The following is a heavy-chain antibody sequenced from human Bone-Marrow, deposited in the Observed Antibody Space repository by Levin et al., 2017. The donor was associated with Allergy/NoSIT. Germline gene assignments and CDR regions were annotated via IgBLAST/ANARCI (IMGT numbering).Heavy chain of an antibody. Sequence: GGSLRLSCAASGFTFSGSAMHWVRQASGNGLEWVGRIRSKANSYATAYAASVKGRFTISRDDSKNTAYLQMNRLKTEDTAVYYCASVAGTVGVNYWGQGTLVTVSS. J-gene: IGHJ4*02. CDR2: IRSKANSYAT. V-gene: IGHV3-73*01. CDR3: ASVAGTVGVNY. CDR1: GFTFSGSA. D-gene: IGHD6-19*01.